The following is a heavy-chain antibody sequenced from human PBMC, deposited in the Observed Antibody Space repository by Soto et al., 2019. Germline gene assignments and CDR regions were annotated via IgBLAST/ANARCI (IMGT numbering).Heavy chain of an antibody. CDR3: TRRTSGWSPGY. CDR2: IYYSGST. D-gene: IGHD6-19*01. J-gene: IGHJ4*02. Sequence: QLQLQESGPGLVKPSETLSLTCTVSGGSISSSSYYWGWIRQPPGKGLEWIGTIYYSGSTYYNPSLKSRVTISKDTSKNQFSLKLSSVTAADTAVYYCTRRTSGWSPGYWGQGTLVTVSS. CDR1: GGSISSSSYY. V-gene: IGHV4-39*01.